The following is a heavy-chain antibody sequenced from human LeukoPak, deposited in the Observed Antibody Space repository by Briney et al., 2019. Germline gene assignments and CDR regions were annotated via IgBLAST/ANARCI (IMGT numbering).Heavy chain of an antibody. CDR1: GDSVSSNTAA. CDR3: ARGGWGGRAFDI. J-gene: IGHJ3*02. V-gene: IGHV6-1*01. Sequence: SQTLSLTCAISGDSVSSNTAAWIWIRQSPSRGLEWLGRTYYRSKWVNEYAVSVKGRITINPDTSMNQFSLQLNSVTPEDTAIYYCARGGWGGRAFDIWAKGQWSPSLQ. CDR2: TYYRSKWVN. D-gene: IGHD3-16*01.